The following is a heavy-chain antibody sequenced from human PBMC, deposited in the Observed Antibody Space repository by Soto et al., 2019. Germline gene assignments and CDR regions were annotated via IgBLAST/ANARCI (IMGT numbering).Heavy chain of an antibody. CDR3: ARESRQWLACDF. J-gene: IGHJ4*02. V-gene: IGHV1-18*01. CDR1: NYTFTSYS. Sequence: QIQLVQSGTEVKYPGASVKVSCKASNYTFTSYSFNWVRQAPGQGIEWIGWISAYNGYTNYEKKFQGRVTMTTDASTRTAYMELRSLGFDDTAVYYCARESRQWLACDFWGQGTLVSVSS. D-gene: IGHD6-19*01. CDR2: ISAYNGYT.